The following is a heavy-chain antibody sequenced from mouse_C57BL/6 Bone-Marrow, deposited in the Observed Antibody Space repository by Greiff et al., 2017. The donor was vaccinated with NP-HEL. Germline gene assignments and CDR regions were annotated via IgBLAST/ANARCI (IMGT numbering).Heavy chain of an antibody. Sequence: EVKLMESGGGLVQPGGSLSLSCAASGFTFTDYYMSWVRQPPGKALEWLGYIRNKANGYTTEYSASVKGRFTISRDNSQSILYRQMKALGAEDSATYYRARPSYDGSLFDYWGQGTTLTVSS. CDR3: ARPSYDGSLFDY. CDR1: GFTFTDYY. D-gene: IGHD1-1*01. J-gene: IGHJ2*01. CDR2: IRNKANGYTT. V-gene: IGHV7-3*01.